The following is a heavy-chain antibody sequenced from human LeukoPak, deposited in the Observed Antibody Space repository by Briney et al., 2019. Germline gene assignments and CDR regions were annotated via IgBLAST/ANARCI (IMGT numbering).Heavy chain of an antibody. CDR3: ARSRDSSGWYGGDWCFDP. CDR1: GGSISSGSYY. D-gene: IGHD6-19*01. J-gene: IGHJ5*02. V-gene: IGHV4-61*02. Sequence: PSQTLSLTCTVSGGSISSGSYYWSWIRQPAGKGLEWIGRIYTSGSTNYNPSLKSRVTISVDTSKNQFSLKLSSVTAVDTAVYYCARSRDSSGWYGGDWCFDPWGQGTLVTVSS. CDR2: IYTSGST.